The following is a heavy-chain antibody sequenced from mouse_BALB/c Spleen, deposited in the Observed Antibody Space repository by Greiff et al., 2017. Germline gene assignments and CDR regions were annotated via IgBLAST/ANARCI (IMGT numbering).Heavy chain of an antibody. CDR3: ARRGDY. CDR2: IDPANGNT. D-gene: IGHD3-3*01. V-gene: IGHV14-3*02. CDR1: GFNIKDTY. Sequence: EVMLVESGAELVKPGASVKLSCTASGFNIKDTYMHWVKQRPEQGLEWIGRIDPANGNTKYDPKFQGKATITADTSSNTAYLQLSSLTSEDTAVYYCARRGDYWGQGTLVTVSA. J-gene: IGHJ3*01.